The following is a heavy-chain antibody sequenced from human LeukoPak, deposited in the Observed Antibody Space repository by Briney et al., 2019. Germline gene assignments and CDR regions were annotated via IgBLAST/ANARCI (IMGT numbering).Heavy chain of an antibody. CDR1: GGSISSSNW. Sequence: SETLSLTCAVSGGSISSSNWWSWVRQSPGKGLEWIGEIYHSGSTNYNPSLKSRVTISVDKSKNQFSLKVSSVTAADTAVYYCATVEQQLVRIYWGQGTLVTVSS. V-gene: IGHV4-4*02. CDR2: IYHSGST. J-gene: IGHJ4*02. D-gene: IGHD6-13*01. CDR3: ATVEQQLVRIY.